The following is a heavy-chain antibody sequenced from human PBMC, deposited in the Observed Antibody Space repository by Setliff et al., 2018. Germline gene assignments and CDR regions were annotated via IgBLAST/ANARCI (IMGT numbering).Heavy chain of an antibody. V-gene: IGHV1-46*01. CDR1: GYTLTTCY. Sequence: ASSEVSCKASGYTLTTCYMHWVRQAPGQGLEWMGVINPSDGSTTYAQKFQGRVKMTRDTSTNTVYMQLSSLRSEDTAVYYCARESTAKNFWGEYSDYWGQGTLLTVS. J-gene: IGHJ4*02. CDR3: ARESTAKNFWGEYSDY. D-gene: IGHD3-3*01. CDR2: INPSDGST.